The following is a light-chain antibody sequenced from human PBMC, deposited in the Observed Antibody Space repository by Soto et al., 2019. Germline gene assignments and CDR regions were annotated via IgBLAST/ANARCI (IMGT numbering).Light chain of an antibody. CDR1: QSVSSN. CDR2: GAS. CDR3: QQYNNWAPWT. V-gene: IGKV3-15*01. J-gene: IGKJ1*01. Sequence: EIVMTQSPATLSVSPGERATLSCRASQSVSSNLAWYQQKPVQAPRLLIYGASTRATGIPARFSGSGSGTEFTLTISSLQSEDFAVYYSQQYNNWAPWTFGQGTKVEIK.